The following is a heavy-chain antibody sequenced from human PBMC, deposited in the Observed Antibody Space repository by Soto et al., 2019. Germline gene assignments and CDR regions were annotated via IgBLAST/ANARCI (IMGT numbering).Heavy chain of an antibody. J-gene: IGHJ4*02. D-gene: IGHD5-18*01. Sequence: SETLSLTCTVSGGSISSYYWSWIRQPPGKGLEWIGYIYYSGSTNYNPSLKSRVTISVDTSKNQFSLKLSSVTAADTAVYYCARVGIQLWSPKLFDYWGQGTLVTVSS. CDR1: GGSISSYY. V-gene: IGHV4-59*01. CDR2: IYYSGST. CDR3: ARVGIQLWSPKLFDY.